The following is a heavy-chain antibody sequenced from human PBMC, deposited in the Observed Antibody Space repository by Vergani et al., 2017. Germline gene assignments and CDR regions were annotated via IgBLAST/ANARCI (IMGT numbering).Heavy chain of an antibody. CDR1: GGSISSHY. CDR3: ARVSYDFWSGYYTMLDY. D-gene: IGHD3-3*01. J-gene: IGHJ4*02. CDR2: IYYSGST. Sequence: QVQLQESGPGLVKPSETLSLTCTVSGGSISSHYWSWIRQPPGKGLEWIGYIYYSGSTYYNPSLKSRVTISVDTSKNQFSLKLSSVTAADTAVYYCARVSYDFWSGYYTMLDYWGQGTLVTVSS. V-gene: IGHV4-59*08.